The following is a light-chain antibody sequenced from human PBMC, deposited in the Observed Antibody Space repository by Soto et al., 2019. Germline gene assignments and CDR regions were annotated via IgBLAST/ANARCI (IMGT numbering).Light chain of an antibody. CDR1: TSDIGAYNF. CDR2: QVN. V-gene: IGLV2-14*01. Sequence: CTGTTSDIGAYNFVSWYQHYPGKAPQLIIYQVNNRPSGVSDRFSGSKSGNTASLTISGLQAEDEADYYCSSFTTSTTLVFGGGTKLTVL. CDR3: SSFTTSTTLV. J-gene: IGLJ2*01.